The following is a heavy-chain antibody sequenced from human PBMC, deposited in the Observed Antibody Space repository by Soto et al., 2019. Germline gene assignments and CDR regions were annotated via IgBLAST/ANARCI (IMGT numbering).Heavy chain of an antibody. Sequence: ASVKVSCKVSGYTLTELSMHWVRQAPGKGLEWMGGFDPEDGETIYAQKFQGRVTMTEDTSTDTAYMELGSLRSEDTAVYYCATASLRYFDWLAGYWGQGTLVTVSS. D-gene: IGHD3-9*01. V-gene: IGHV1-24*01. CDR1: GYTLTELS. J-gene: IGHJ4*02. CDR3: ATASLRYFDWLAGY. CDR2: FDPEDGET.